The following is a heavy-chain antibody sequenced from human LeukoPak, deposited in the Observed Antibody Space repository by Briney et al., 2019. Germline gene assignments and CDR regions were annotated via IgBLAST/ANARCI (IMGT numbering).Heavy chain of an antibody. CDR1: GVTVSSNY. J-gene: IGHJ1*01. CDR2: LYSGGNT. CDR3: ATSYCSGGSCYPQYFQH. Sequence: GGSLRLSCAASGVTVSSNYMSWVRQAPGKGLEWVSLLYSGGNTYYADSAKGRFTISRDNSKNTLYLQMNSLRAEDTAVYYCATSYCSGGSCYPQYFQHWGQGTLVTVSS. D-gene: IGHD2-15*01. V-gene: IGHV3-66*02.